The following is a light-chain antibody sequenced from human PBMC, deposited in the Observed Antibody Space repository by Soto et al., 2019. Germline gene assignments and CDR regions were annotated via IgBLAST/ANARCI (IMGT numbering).Light chain of an antibody. CDR1: NTDVGGYNY. CDR2: EVR. J-gene: IGLJ3*02. Sequence: QSVLTQPASVSGSPGQSITVSCTGTNTDVGGYNYVSWYQHRPGKAPRLMIYEVRNRLSGVSNRFSGSKSGNTASLTISGLQSEDKADYYCTSYTPTGALVFGSGTKLTVL. CDR3: TSYTPTGALV. V-gene: IGLV2-14*01.